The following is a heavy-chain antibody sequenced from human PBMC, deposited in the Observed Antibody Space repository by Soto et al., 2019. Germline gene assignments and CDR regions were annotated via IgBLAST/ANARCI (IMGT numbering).Heavy chain of an antibody. J-gene: IGHJ4*02. Sequence: SETLSLTCTVSGGSVSSGSYYWSWIRQPPGKGLEWIGYIYYSGSTNYNPSLKSRVTISVDTSKNQFSLKLSSVTAADTAVYYCARAVLGGYSGYDSGFDYWGQGTLVTVSS. CDR3: ARAVLGGYSGYDSGFDY. CDR2: IYYSGST. D-gene: IGHD5-12*01. V-gene: IGHV4-61*01. CDR1: GGSVSSGSYY.